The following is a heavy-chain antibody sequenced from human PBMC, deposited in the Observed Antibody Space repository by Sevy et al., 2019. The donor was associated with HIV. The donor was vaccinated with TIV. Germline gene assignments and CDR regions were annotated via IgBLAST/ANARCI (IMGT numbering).Heavy chain of an antibody. J-gene: IGHJ4*02. CDR2: ITSNNNI. D-gene: IGHD1-1*01. CDR1: GLAFSSYS. Sequence: GGSLRLSCVASGLAFSSYSMNWVRQAPGKGLEWVSSITSNNNIYYADSVKGRFTISRDNAKNSLYMQMNGLRAEDTAVYFCAREAGNGEFGFYFDYWGQGTLVTVSS. V-gene: IGHV3-21*01. CDR3: AREAGNGEFGFYFDY.